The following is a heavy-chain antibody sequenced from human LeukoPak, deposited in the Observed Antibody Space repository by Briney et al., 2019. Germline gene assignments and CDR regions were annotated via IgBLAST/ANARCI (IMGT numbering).Heavy chain of an antibody. CDR1: GGSISSSSYY. Sequence: SETLSLTCTVSGGSISSSSYYWGWIRQPPGKGLEWIGSIYYSGSTYYNPSLKSRVTISVDTSKNQFSLKLSSVTAADTAVYYCARADSSSSSWFDPWGQGTLVTVSS. CDR3: ARADSSSSSWFDP. V-gene: IGHV4-39*07. J-gene: IGHJ5*02. CDR2: IYYSGST. D-gene: IGHD6-6*01.